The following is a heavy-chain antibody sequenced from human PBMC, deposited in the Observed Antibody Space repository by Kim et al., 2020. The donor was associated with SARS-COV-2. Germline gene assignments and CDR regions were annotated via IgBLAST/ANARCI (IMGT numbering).Heavy chain of an antibody. V-gene: IGHV4-39*01. Sequence: SETLSLTCTVSGGSISSSSYYWGWIRQPPGKGLEWIGSIYYSGSTYYNPSLKSRVTISVDTSKNQFSLKLSSVTAADTAVYYCARHSRADNYYGSGPREYSSGWYTGYWGQGTLVTVSS. J-gene: IGHJ4*02. CDR1: GGSISSSSYY. D-gene: IGHD6-19*01. CDR2: IYYSGST. CDR3: ARHSRADNYYGSGPREYSSGWYTGY.